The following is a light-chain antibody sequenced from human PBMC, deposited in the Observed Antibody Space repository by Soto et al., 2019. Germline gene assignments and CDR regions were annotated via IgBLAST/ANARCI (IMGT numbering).Light chain of an antibody. CDR1: YIGSKS. CDR3: QVWFSGSDPHVV. CDR2: DDS. V-gene: IGLV3-21*02. Sequence: SYELTQPPSVSVSPGQTARITCGGNYIGSKSVHWYQHKPGQAPVLVVYDDSDRPSGIPERFSGFNSRDTATLTISRVEDGDEDDYYCQVWFSGSDPHVVFGGGTKLTVL. J-gene: IGLJ2*01.